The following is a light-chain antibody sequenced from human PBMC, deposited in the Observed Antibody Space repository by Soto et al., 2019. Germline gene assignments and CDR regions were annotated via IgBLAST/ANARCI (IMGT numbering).Light chain of an antibody. Sequence: QSVLTQPASVSGSPGQSITISCTGTSSDVGGYNYVSWYQLHPGKAPKLMIYDISHRPSGVSNRFSGSKSGNTASLTISGLQADDEADYFCSSYTTGSTLYVFGAGTKLTVL. CDR1: SSDVGGYNY. J-gene: IGLJ1*01. V-gene: IGLV2-14*01. CDR2: DIS. CDR3: SSYTTGSTLYV.